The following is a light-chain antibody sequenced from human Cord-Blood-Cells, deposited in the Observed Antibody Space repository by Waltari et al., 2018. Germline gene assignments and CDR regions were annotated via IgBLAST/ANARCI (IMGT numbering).Light chain of an antibody. Sequence: QSALTQPASVSGSPGQPITISCTGTSSDVGSYNLVSWYQQHPGKAPKPMIYEGSKRPSGVSKRVSGSKSGNTASLTISGLQAEDEADYYCCSYAGSSTYVFGTGTKVTVL. CDR2: EGS. V-gene: IGLV2-23*01. CDR1: SSDVGSYNL. J-gene: IGLJ1*01. CDR3: CSYAGSSTYV.